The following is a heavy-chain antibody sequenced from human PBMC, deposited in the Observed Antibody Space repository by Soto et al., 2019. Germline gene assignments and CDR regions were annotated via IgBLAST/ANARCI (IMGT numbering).Heavy chain of an antibody. D-gene: IGHD3-16*01. CDR3: ARSPLGYDYVRQTWREVGDSFDI. CDR2: LIHGGST. V-gene: IGHV4-34*12. Sequence: ASETLSLTCAVYGGSFSGHYWSWIRQAPGKGLEWIGELIHGGSTNYNPSLKGRVSFSLDTSKNQFSLHLMSVTAADTAVYYCARSPLGYDYVRQTWREVGDSFDIWGRGTLVTVSS. CDR1: GGSFSGHY. J-gene: IGHJ3*02.